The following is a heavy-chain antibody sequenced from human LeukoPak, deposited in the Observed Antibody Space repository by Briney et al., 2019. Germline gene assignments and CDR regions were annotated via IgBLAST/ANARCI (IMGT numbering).Heavy chain of an antibody. CDR3: ATDKAFHAFDI. J-gene: IGHJ3*02. CDR2: ISYDGSNK. V-gene: IGHV3-30*03. D-gene: IGHD2-21*01. CDR1: GFTFSSYG. Sequence: PGRSLRLSCAASGFTFSSYGMHWVRQAPGKGLEWVAVISYDGSNKYYADSVKGRFTISRDNSKNTLYLQMNSLRAEDTAVYYCATDKAFHAFDIWGQGAMVTVSS.